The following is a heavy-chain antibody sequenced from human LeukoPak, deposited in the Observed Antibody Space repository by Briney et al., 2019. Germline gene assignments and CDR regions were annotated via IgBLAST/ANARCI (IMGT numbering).Heavy chain of an antibody. V-gene: IGHV4-38-2*02. CDR1: SFSISSGHY. CDR3: ARDVDRFDY. J-gene: IGHJ4*02. CDR2: IYHSGPT. Sequence: PSETLSLTCSVSSFSISSGHYWGWLRQPPGKGLEWIGSIYHSGPTYYNPSLKSRVTISVDTSKNHFSLTLTSVTAADTAVYYCARDVDRFDYWGQGTLVTVSS. D-gene: IGHD2-21*01.